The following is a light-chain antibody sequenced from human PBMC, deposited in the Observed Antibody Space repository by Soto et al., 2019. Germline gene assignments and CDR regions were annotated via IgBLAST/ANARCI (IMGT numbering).Light chain of an antibody. V-gene: IGLV1-44*01. Sequence: QSVLTQPPSACGTPGQRVTISCSGSTSNIADNTVNWYQQLPGTAPKLLIYSNNQRPSGVPDRFSGSKSGTSASLAISGFQSEHEADYYCAAWDDSLNGPVFGGGTKLTVL. CDR1: TSNIADNT. CDR2: SNN. CDR3: AAWDDSLNGPV. J-gene: IGLJ2*01.